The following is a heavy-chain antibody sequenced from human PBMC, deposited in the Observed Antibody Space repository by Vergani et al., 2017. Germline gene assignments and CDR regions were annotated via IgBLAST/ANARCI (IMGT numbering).Heavy chain of an antibody. J-gene: IGHJ6*03. V-gene: IGHV3-74*01. CDR2: MDSDGSTT. CDR3: ARGLTSIDDYYFFDMDV. CDR1: GFALSSHW. D-gene: IGHD2-21*02. Sequence: EVQLAESGGDLVQPGGSLTLSCAASGFALSSHWVYWVRQGPGKGLVWVSYMDSDGSTTNYADSVKGRFTISRDNAKNTVYLQMNSLRAEDTGIYYCARGLTSIDDYYFFDMDVWGKGTTVTVS.